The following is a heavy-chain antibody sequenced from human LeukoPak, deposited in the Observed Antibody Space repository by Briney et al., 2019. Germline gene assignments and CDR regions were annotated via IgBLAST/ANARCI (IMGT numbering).Heavy chain of an antibody. CDR3: ARDRGTTGYYYMDV. V-gene: IGHV3-7*01. D-gene: IGHD3-10*01. CDR1: GFTFSSYW. J-gene: IGHJ6*03. CDR2: IKQDGSEK. Sequence: GGSLRLSCAASGFTFSSYWMSWVRQAPGKGLEWVANIKQDGSEKYYADSVKGRFTISRDNAKNSLYLQMNSLRAEDTAVYYCARDRGTTGYYYMDVWGKGTTVTISS.